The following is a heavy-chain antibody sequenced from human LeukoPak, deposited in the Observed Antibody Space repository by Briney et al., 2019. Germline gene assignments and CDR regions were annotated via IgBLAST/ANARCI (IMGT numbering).Heavy chain of an antibody. Sequence: GGSLRLSCAASGFTFSSYWMSWVRQAPGKGLEWVANIKQDGSEKYYADSVKGRFTISRDNAKNLLYLQMNSLRAEDTAVYYCARARYYYGSGSYFYFDYWGQGTLVTVSS. CDR2: IKQDGSEK. J-gene: IGHJ4*02. V-gene: IGHV3-7*01. CDR3: ARARYYYGSGSYFYFDY. CDR1: GFTFSSYW. D-gene: IGHD3-10*01.